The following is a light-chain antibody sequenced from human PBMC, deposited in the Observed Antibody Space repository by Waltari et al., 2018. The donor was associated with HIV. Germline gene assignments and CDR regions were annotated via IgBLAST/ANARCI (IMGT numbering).Light chain of an antibody. CDR2: NNN. Sequence: QSVLTQPPSASGTPGQRVTFSCSGSSSNIGSNPVDWYQKLPGTAPRLLIYNNNQRPSGVPDRFSGSKSGTSASLAISGLQSEEEADYYCAAWDDSLNGHVLFGGGTKLTVL. J-gene: IGLJ2*01. CDR3: AAWDDSLNGHVL. V-gene: IGLV1-44*01. CDR1: SSNIGSNP.